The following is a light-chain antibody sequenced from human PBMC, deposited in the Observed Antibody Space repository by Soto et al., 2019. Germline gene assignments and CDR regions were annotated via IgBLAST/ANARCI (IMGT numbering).Light chain of an antibody. CDR1: QSVSSSY. CDR2: GAS. Sequence: EIVLTQSPGTLSLSPGERATLSCRASQSVSSSYLVWYQQKPGQAPRLLIYGASTRATGIPDRFSGSGSGTDFTLTISRLEPGDFAAYYCQQHGSSPPLTFGGGTKVEIK. CDR3: QQHGSSPPLT. J-gene: IGKJ4*01. V-gene: IGKV3-20*01.